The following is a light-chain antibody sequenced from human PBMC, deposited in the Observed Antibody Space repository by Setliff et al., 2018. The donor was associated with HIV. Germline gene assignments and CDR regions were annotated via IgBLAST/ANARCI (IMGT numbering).Light chain of an antibody. Sequence: QSALTQLPSASGTPGQRVTISCSGSSSNIGSNSVNWYQQLPGTAPKLLIYRNNQRPSGVPDRFSGSKSGTSASLAISGLQAEDEADYYCAAWDDSLNGRVFGTGTKVTVL. V-gene: IGLV1-44*01. CDR3: AAWDDSLNGRV. CDR2: RNN. CDR1: SSNIGSNS. J-gene: IGLJ1*01.